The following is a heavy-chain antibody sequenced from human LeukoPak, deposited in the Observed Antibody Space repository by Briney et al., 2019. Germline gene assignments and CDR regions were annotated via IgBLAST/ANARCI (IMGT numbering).Heavy chain of an antibody. J-gene: IGHJ6*02. Sequence: PGGSLRLSCAASGFTFSSYAMSWVRQAPGKGLEWVSGINGSGGIRYYADSVKGRFTISRDNSKNTLYLQMNSLKAEDTAVYYCAKGTWDLLPSHYYYGMDVWGQGATVTVS. V-gene: IGHV3-23*01. D-gene: IGHD1-26*01. CDR2: INGSGGIR. CDR1: GFTFSSYA. CDR3: AKGTWDLLPSHYYYGMDV.